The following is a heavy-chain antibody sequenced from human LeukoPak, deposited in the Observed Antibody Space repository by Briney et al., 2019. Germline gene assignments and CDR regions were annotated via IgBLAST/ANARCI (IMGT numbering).Heavy chain of an antibody. V-gene: IGHV4-39*01. CDR2: IYYSGST. CDR1: GASMTFTHYY. CDR3: ARPVPSRLGWFDP. D-gene: IGHD1-1*01. J-gene: IGHJ5*02. Sequence: PSETLSLTCTVSGASMTFTHYYWVWVRQPPGKGLEWIGNIYYSGSTYYSPSLKSRVTISVDTSKNQFSLKLSSVTAADTAVYYCARPVPSRLGWFDPWGQGTLVTVSS.